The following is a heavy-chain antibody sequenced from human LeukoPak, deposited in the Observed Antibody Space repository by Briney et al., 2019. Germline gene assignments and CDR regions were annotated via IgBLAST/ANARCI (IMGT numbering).Heavy chain of an antibody. D-gene: IGHD2-15*01. CDR3: ATEGGCSGGSCKNYYYYGMDV. Sequence: AASVKVSCKVSGDTLTELSMHWVRQAPGKGLEWMGGFDPEDGETIYAQKFQGRVTMTEDTSTNTAYMELRSLRSEDTAVYYCATEGGCSGGSCKNYYYYGMDVWGQGTTVTVSS. CDR1: GDTLTELS. CDR2: FDPEDGET. V-gene: IGHV1-24*01. J-gene: IGHJ6*02.